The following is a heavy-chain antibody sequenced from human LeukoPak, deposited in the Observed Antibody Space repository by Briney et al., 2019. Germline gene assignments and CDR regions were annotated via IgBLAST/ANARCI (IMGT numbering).Heavy chain of an antibody. CDR3: ARDRPGESFVDV. D-gene: IGHD4-17*01. Sequence: SETLSLTCTVSGGSISSSSYYWGWIRQPPGKGLEWIGSIYYSGSAYYNPSLKSRVTISVDTSKNQFSLKLSSVTAADTAAYYCARDRPGESFVDVWGQGTTVTVSS. CDR1: GGSISSSSYY. J-gene: IGHJ6*02. V-gene: IGHV4-39*02. CDR2: IYYSGSA.